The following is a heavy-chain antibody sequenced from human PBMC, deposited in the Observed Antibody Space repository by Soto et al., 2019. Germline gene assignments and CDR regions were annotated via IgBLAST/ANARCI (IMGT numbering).Heavy chain of an antibody. J-gene: IGHJ6*02. CDR3: ARSYYDSSRYDGMDV. V-gene: IGHV3-48*02. CDR2: ISDSGSNT. Sequence: GRSLRLSCAAFGFKISSSSMNWVRQALGRGLEWVAHISDSGSNTLYADSVKGRFTVSRDTAKNSLYLQMSGLRDEDRAVYYCARSYYDSSRYDGMDVWGQGTTVTVSS. D-gene: IGHD3-22*01. CDR1: GFKISSSS.